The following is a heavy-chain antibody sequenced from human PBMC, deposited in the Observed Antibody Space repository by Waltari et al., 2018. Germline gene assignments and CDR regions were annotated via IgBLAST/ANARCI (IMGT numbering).Heavy chain of an antibody. D-gene: IGHD6-6*01. CDR1: GFPFDAYV. CDR3: AKASRGSSSDFDY. CDR2: ISWNSGSI. J-gene: IGHJ4*02. Sequence: EVQLVESGGGLVQPGRSLRLSCAASGFPFDAYVMHWVRQAPGKGLEWVSGISWNSGSIGYADSVKGRFTISRDNAKNSLYLQMNSLRAEDTALYYCAKASRGSSSDFDYWGQGTLVTVSS. V-gene: IGHV3-9*01.